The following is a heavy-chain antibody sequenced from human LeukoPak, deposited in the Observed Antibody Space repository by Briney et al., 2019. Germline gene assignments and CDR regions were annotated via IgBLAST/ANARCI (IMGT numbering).Heavy chain of an antibody. CDR2: IWYDGSNK. CDR1: GFTFSSYG. V-gene: IGHV3-33*01. CDR3: ARVESGSYLIDY. D-gene: IGHD1-26*01. Sequence: PGGSLRLSCAASGFTFSSYGMHWVRQAPGKGLEWVAVIWYDGSNKYCADSVKGRFTISRDNSKNTLYLQMNSLRAEDTAVYYCARVESGSYLIDYWGQGTLVTVSS. J-gene: IGHJ4*02.